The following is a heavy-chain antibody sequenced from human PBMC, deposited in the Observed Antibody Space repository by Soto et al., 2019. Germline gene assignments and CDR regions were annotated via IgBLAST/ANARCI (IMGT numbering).Heavy chain of an antibody. Sequence: PSETLSLTCTVSGGPISSYYWSWILQPPGKGLAWIGYIYYSGSTNYNPSLKSRVTISVDTSKNQLSLKLSSVTAADTAVYYCARAGPYSSSWYGYYYYYGMDVWGQGTMVTVSS. J-gene: IGHJ6*02. V-gene: IGHV4-59*01. D-gene: IGHD6-13*01. CDR1: GGPISSYY. CDR2: IYYSGST. CDR3: ARAGPYSSSWYGYYYYYGMDV.